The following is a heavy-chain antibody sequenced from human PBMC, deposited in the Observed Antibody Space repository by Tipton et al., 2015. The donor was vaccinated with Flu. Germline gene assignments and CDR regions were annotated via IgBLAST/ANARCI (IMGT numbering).Heavy chain of an antibody. Sequence: TLSLTCTVSGGSISSSSYYWGWIRQPPGKGLEWIGSIYYSGSIYDNPSLKSRVTISVDTSKNQFSLKLSSVTAADTAVYYCARDLGSSGSFDYWGQGTLVTVSS. V-gene: IGHV4-39*07. D-gene: IGHD6-13*01. J-gene: IGHJ4*02. CDR3: ARDLGSSGSFDY. CDR1: GGSISSSSYY. CDR2: IYYSGSI.